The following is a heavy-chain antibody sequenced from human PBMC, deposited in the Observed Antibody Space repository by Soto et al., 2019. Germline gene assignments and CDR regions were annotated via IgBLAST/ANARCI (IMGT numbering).Heavy chain of an antibody. V-gene: IGHV3-53*01. CDR3: AIGTSTTSGPVY. D-gene: IGHD1-1*01. CDR1: VLRVTTFR. J-gene: IGHJ4*02. CDR2: IYGGGST. Sequence: GGYLRVSRAASVLRVTTFRMSWVRQAPGKGLEWVSVIYGGGSTVYAASVKGRFTVSRDDSKNIVYVEMNSLTSEDTAVYYCAIGTSTTSGPVYWGQGT.